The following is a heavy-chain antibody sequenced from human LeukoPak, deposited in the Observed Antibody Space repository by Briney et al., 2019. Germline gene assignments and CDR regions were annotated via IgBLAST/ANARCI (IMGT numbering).Heavy chain of an antibody. Sequence: ASVKVSCKASGYTFTGYYMHWVRQAPGQGLEWMGWINPNSGGTNYAQNLQDRVTMTTDTSTSTAYMELRSLTSDDTAVYYCARVTAVDVTHFDYWGQGTLVTVSS. CDR2: INPNSGGT. D-gene: IGHD6-19*01. J-gene: IGHJ4*02. CDR1: GYTFTGYY. CDR3: ARVTAVDVTHFDY. V-gene: IGHV1-2*02.